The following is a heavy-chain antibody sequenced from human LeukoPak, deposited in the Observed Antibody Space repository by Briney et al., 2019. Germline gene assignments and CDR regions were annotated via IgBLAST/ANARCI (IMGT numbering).Heavy chain of an antibody. V-gene: IGHV3-53*01. Sequence: GSLRLSCAASGFTVSSNYMSWVRQAPGKGLEWVSVIYSGGSTYYADSVKGRFTISRDNSKNTLYLQMNSLRAEDTAVYYCAKDMSAAGLFDYWGQGTLVTVSS. CDR1: GFTVSSNY. D-gene: IGHD6-13*01. CDR2: IYSGGST. J-gene: IGHJ4*02. CDR3: AKDMSAAGLFDY.